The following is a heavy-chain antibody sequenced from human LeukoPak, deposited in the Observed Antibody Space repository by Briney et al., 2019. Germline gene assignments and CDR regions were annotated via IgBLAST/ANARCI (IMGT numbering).Heavy chain of an antibody. CDR2: INPNSGGT. J-gene: IGHJ4*02. D-gene: IGHD6-19*01. V-gene: IGHV1-2*02. Sequence: ASVKVSCEASGYTFTGYYMHWVRQAPGQGLEWMGWINPNSGGTNYAQKFQGRVTMTRDTSISTAYMELSRLRSDDTAVYYCARLPIAVAGRGAYYFDYWGQGTLVTVSS. CDR1: GYTFTGYY. CDR3: ARLPIAVAGRGAYYFDY.